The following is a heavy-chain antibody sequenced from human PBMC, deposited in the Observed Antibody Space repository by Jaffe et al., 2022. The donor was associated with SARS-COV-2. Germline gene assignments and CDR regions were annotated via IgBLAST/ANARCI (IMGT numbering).Heavy chain of an antibody. D-gene: IGHD3-22*01. CDR3: ARGEYFYDESDYLRVFDL. CDR1: GYAFTKYA. CDR2: INTNTGEP. Sequence: QVQLVQSGSELKKPGASVKISCKTSGYAFTKYAMNWVRQAPGQGLEWMGWINTNTGEPTYSQGLTGRVVLTLDTAVSTTYLEINSLKSEDTAVYYCARGEYFYDESDYLRVFDLWGQGTLVTVSS. J-gene: IGHJ4*02. V-gene: IGHV7-4-1*02.